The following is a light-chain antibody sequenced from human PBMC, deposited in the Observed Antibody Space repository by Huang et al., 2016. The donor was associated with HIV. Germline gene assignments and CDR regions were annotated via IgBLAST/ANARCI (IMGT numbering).Light chain of an antibody. V-gene: IGKV2-28*01. J-gene: IGKJ2*01. CDR3: MEALQTPYT. CDR2: FGS. Sequence: VVMTQSPLSLPVPPGEPASISCGSSQSLRHRNGLNYLDWYLQKPGQSPQRLIHFGSSRASGVPDRFSGGGSGTDFSLNISRVEAEDAGIYYCMEALQTPYTFGQGTKLEI. CDR1: QSLRHRNGLNY.